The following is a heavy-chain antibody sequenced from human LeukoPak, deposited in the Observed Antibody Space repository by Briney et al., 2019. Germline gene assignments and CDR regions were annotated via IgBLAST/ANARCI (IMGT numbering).Heavy chain of an antibody. J-gene: IGHJ6*02. Sequence: GGSLRLSCAASGFTFSSYAMHWVRQAPGKGLEWVAVISYDGSNKYYADSVKGRFTISRDNSKNTLYLQMNSLRAEDTAVYYCARGDFWSGDIYYYYGMDVWGQGTTVTVSS. V-gene: IGHV3-30-3*01. D-gene: IGHD3-3*01. CDR1: GFTFSSYA. CDR2: ISYDGSNK. CDR3: ARGDFWSGDIYYYYGMDV.